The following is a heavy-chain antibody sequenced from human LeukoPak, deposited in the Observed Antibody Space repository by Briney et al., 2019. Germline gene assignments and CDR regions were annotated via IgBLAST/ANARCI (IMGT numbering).Heavy chain of an antibody. CDR2: IYYSGST. D-gene: IGHD3-22*01. CDR3: ARASLYYYDSSGYYYDY. CDR1: GGSITNYY. J-gene: IGHJ4*02. V-gene: IGHV4-59*08. Sequence: SETLSLTCTVSGGSITNYYWSWIRQPPGKGLEWIGYIYYSGSTYYNPSLKSRVTISVDTSKNQFSLKLSSVTAADTAVYYCARASLYYYDSSGYYYDYWGQGTLVTVSS.